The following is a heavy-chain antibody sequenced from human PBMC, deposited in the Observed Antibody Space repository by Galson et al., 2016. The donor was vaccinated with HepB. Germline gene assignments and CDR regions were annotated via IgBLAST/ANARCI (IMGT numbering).Heavy chain of an antibody. CDR3: AKERLVRRIFDH. Sequence: SLRLSCAAPGFVFSNFGLSWLRQAPGKGLEWVASISTRRTTYYSDSVQGRFTISRDNSNNTLYLQMNGLRAEDTAVYYCAKERLVRRIFDHWGQGTLLTVSS. CDR2: ISTRRTT. V-gene: IGHV3-23*01. D-gene: IGHD1-1*01. CDR1: GFVFSNFG. J-gene: IGHJ4*02.